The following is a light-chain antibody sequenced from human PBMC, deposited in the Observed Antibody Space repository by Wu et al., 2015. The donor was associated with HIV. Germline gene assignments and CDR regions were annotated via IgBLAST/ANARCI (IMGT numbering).Light chain of an antibody. Sequence: EIVLTQSPGTLSLSPGERATLSCRASQSVSSSYLAWYQQKPGQAPRLLMYGTSSRATGIPDRLSGSGSGTDFTLTISRLEPEDFAVYYCHHYGSSTRTFGQGTKVEIK. CDR3: HHYGSSTRT. CDR1: QSVSSSY. J-gene: IGKJ1*01. CDR2: GTS. V-gene: IGKV3-20*01.